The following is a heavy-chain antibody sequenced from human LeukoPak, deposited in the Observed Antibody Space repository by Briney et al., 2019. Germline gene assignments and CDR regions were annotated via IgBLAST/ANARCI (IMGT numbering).Heavy chain of an antibody. Sequence: SGGSLRLSCADSGFTFDDYAMQWVRQAPGKGLEWVSGISWNSGSIGYADSVKGRFTISRDNAKNSLYLQMNSLRAEDTALYYCAAHYYGSGNHDYWGQGTLVTVSS. J-gene: IGHJ4*02. CDR3: AAHYYGSGNHDY. D-gene: IGHD3-10*01. CDR2: ISWNSGSI. CDR1: GFTFDDYA. V-gene: IGHV3-9*01.